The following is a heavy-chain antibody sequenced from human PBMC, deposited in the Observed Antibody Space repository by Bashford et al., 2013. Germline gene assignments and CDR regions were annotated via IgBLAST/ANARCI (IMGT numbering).Heavy chain of an antibody. CDR2: ISTYSGKT. Sequence: WVRQAPGQGLEWVGRISTYSGKTKYAQNLQGRVTMTTDTSTSTAYLDLRSLRSDDAAIYYCARPWPNVGGAFYFDFWGQGALVTVSS. D-gene: IGHD2-21*01. J-gene: IGHJ4*02. CDR3: ARPWPNVGGAFYFDF. V-gene: IGHV1-18*01.